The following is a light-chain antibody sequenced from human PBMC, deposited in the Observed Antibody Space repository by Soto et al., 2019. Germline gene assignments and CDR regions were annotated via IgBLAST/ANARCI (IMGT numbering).Light chain of an antibody. J-gene: IGLJ2*01. CDR1: SSDVGGYNF. CDR2: EVT. CDR3: SSYADSNIL. Sequence: QSALTQPPSASGSPGQSGTISCTGTSSDVGGYNFVSWYQHHPGKGPKLMIYEVTKRPSGVPDRFSGSKSGNTASLTVSGLQTEDEADYYCSSYADSNILFGGGTKLTVL. V-gene: IGLV2-8*01.